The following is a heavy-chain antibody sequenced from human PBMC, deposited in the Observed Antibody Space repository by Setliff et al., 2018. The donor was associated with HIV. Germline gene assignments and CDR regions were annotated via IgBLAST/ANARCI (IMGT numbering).Heavy chain of an antibody. J-gene: IGHJ3*02. CDR2: ISSSGSTI. CDR3: ALPLGVADAFDI. D-gene: IGHD2-21*01. V-gene: IGHV3-11*04. Sequence: GESLKISCAASGFTFSDYYMSWIRQAPGKGLEWVSYISSSGSTIYYADSVKGRFTISRDNAKNSLYLQMNSLRAEDTAVYYCALPLGVADAFDIWGQGTMVTVSS. CDR1: GFTFSDYY.